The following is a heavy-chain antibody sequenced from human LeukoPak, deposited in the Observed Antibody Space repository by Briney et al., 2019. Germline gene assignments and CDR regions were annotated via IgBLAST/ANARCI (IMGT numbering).Heavy chain of an antibody. D-gene: IGHD3-22*01. J-gene: IGHJ4*02. Sequence: PGGSLRLSCAASGFTFSSNYMSWVRQAPGKGLEWVSVIYSGGSTYYADSVKGRFTISRDNSKNTLYLQMNSLRAEDTAVYYCARAYYYDSSGYYPFDYWGQGTLVTVSS. CDR2: IYSGGST. CDR1: GFTFSSNY. V-gene: IGHV3-53*01. CDR3: ARAYYYDSSGYYPFDY.